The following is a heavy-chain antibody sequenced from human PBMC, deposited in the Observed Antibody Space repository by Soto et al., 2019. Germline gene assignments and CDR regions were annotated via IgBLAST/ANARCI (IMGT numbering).Heavy chain of an antibody. CDR1: GFIFSTFT. D-gene: IGHD1-26*01. Sequence: GGSLRLSCSASGFIFSTFTMHWVRQAPGRGLEYISSIISNGGKTYYADSVKGRFTISRDNSKNTVYLQMSSLRAEDTAVYYCVKVRFGSYYYFDSWAQGTLVTVSS. CDR3: VKVRFGSYYYFDS. V-gene: IGHV3-64D*06. CDR2: IISNGGKT. J-gene: IGHJ4*02.